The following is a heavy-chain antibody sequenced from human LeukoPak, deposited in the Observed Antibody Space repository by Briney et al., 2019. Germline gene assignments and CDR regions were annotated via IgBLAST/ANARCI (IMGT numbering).Heavy chain of an antibody. CDR2: IYYSGST. CDR1: GGSISSSSYY. D-gene: IGHD3-10*01. J-gene: IGHJ6*02. V-gene: IGHV4-39*07. Sequence: SETLSLTCTVSGGSISSSSYYWGWIRQPPGKGLEWIGSIYYSGSTYYNPSLKSRVTISVDTSKNQFSLKLSSVTAADTAVYYCARDLGYYGPRYGMDVWGQGTTVTVSS. CDR3: ARDLGYYGPRYGMDV.